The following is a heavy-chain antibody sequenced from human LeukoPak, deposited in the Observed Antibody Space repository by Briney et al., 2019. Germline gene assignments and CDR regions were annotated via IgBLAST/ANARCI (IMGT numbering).Heavy chain of an antibody. CDR1: GFTFSSYA. Sequence: GGSLRLSCAASGFTFSSYAMSWARQAPGKGLEWVSAISGSGGSTYYADSVKGRFTISRDNSKNTLYLQMNSLRAEDTAVYYCAKNVANYYYYGMDVWGQGTTVTVSS. V-gene: IGHV3-23*01. CDR3: AKNVANYYYYGMDV. J-gene: IGHJ6*02. CDR2: ISGSGGST.